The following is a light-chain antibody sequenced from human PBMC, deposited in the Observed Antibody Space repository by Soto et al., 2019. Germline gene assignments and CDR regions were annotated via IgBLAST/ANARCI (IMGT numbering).Light chain of an antibody. CDR1: QSVRTS. CDR3: QQRSNWPPIT. Sequence: ETVMTQSPATLSVSPGERATLSCRVSQSVRTSLAWYQHKPGQAPRLLIYDASNRATGIPARFSGSGSGTDFTLTISSLEPEDFAVYYCQQRSNWPPITFGQGTRLEI. J-gene: IGKJ5*01. V-gene: IGKV3-11*01. CDR2: DAS.